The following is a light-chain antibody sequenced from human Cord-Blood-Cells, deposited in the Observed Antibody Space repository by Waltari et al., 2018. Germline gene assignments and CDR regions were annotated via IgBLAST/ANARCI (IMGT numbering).Light chain of an antibody. CDR1: SSDVGGYNY. V-gene: IGLV2-14*01. J-gene: IGLJ2*01. CDR2: DVS. CDR3: SSYTSSSTVV. Sequence: QSALTQPASVAGSPGQSITISRTGTSSDVGGYNYVSWYQQHPGKAPKLMIYDVSKRPSGVSNRVSGSKSGNTASLTISGLQAEDEADYYCSSYTSSSTVVFGGGTKLTVL.